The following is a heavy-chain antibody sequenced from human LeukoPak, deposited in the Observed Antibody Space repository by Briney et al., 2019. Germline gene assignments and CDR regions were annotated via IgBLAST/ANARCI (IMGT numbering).Heavy chain of an antibody. CDR1: GFTFSRYS. V-gene: IGHV3-21*01. D-gene: IGHD2-2*01. CDR3: AGSCSSTSCLSDAFDT. Sequence: GGSLRLSCAASGFTFSRYSMNWVRQAPGKGLEWVSSISSSSSYIYYADSLKGRFTISGDNAKNSLYLQMNSLRAEDTAVHYCAGSCSSTSCLSDAFDTWGQGTMVTVSS. CDR2: ISSSSSYI. J-gene: IGHJ3*02.